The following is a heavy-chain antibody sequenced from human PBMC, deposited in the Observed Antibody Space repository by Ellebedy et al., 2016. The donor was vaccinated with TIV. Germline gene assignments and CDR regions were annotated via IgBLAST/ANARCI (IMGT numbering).Heavy chain of an antibody. Sequence: GGSLRLXCAASGFTFSSYWMHWVRQAPGKGLVWVSRISSDGSTTVYADSVKGRFTISRDNAKNTLYLKMNSLRAEDTAVYYCARINWNGFDPWGQGTLVTVSS. CDR3: ARINWNGFDP. CDR2: ISSDGSTT. J-gene: IGHJ5*02. CDR1: GFTFSSYW. D-gene: IGHD1-1*01. V-gene: IGHV3-74*01.